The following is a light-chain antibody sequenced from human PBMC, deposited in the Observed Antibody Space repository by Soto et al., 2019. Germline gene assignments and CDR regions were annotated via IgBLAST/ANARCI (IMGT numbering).Light chain of an antibody. CDR1: QGLSSW. V-gene: IGKV1-12*01. J-gene: IGKJ4*01. CDR3: QQANSFPLT. Sequence: DIQMTPSPSSVSASVGDRVTSTCRARQGLSSWLAWYQQKPGKAPKLLIYAASSLQSGVPSRFSGSGSGTDISLTISSLQTEDFATYDGQQANSFPLTCGGGTKVEIK. CDR2: AAS.